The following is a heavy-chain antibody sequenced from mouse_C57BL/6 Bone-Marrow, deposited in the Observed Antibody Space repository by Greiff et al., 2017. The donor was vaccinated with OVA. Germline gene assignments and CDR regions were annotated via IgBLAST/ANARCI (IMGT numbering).Heavy chain of an antibody. J-gene: IGHJ2*01. Sequence: VHVKQSGPELVKPGASVKISCKASGYSFTDYNMNWVKQSNGKSLEWIGVINPNYGTTSYNQKFKGKATLTVDQSSSTAYMQLNSLTSEDSAVYYGAREGLTTLFDYWGQGTTLTVSS. CDR2: INPNYGTT. CDR1: GYSFTDYN. CDR3: AREGLTTLFDY. D-gene: IGHD1-1*01. V-gene: IGHV1-39*01.